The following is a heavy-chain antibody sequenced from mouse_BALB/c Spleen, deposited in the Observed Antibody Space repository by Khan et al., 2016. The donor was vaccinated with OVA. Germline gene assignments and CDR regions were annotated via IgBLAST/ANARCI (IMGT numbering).Heavy chain of an antibody. V-gene: IGHV9-3-1*01. J-gene: IGHJ1*01. CDR3: ARTGGYFDV. CDR1: GYTFTNYG. Sequence: QIQLVQSGPELKKPGETVKISCKASGYTFTNYGMNWVKQAPGKGLKWMGWINTYTGEPTYADDFKGRFAFSLETSASTAYLQINNLKNEDTATYCGARTGGYFDVWGAGTTVTVSS. D-gene: IGHD4-1*01. CDR2: INTYTGEP.